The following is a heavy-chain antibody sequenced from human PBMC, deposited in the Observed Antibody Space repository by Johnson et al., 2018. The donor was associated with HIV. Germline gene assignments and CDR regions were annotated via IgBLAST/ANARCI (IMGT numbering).Heavy chain of an antibody. J-gene: IGHJ3*02. D-gene: IGHD2-21*01. Sequence: QVQLVESGGGVVQPGRSLRLSCAASGFTFSRYAMHWVRQAPGKGLEWVAVISYDGSNKYYADSVKGRFTISRDNSKNTVYLQMNSLRAEDTAVYYCARGGCGGDCYSPYLFDIWGQGTMVTVSS. V-gene: IGHV3-30-3*01. CDR2: ISYDGSNK. CDR1: GFTFSRYA. CDR3: ARGGCGGDCYSPYLFDI.